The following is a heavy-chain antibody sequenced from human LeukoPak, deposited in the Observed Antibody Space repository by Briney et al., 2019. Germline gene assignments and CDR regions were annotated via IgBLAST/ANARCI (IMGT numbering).Heavy chain of an antibody. Sequence: PGGSLRLSCTASGFTFSSYWMHWVRRAPGKGLGWVSRITSDGSSTNHADSVKGRFTISRDKAKNTLYLQMNSLRAEDTAVYYCSRGVGATDSWGQGTLVTVSS. CDR2: ITSDGSST. CDR1: GFTFSSYW. D-gene: IGHD1-26*01. V-gene: IGHV3-74*01. J-gene: IGHJ4*02. CDR3: SRGVGATDS.